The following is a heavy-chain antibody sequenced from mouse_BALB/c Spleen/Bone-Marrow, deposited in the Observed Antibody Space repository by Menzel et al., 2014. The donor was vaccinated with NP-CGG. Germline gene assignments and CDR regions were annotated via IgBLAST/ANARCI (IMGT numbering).Heavy chain of an antibody. V-gene: IGHV14-3*02. J-gene: IGHJ3*01. CDR3: ATYYRYDRRFAY. Sequence: EVHLVESGAELVKPGASVKLSCTASGFNIKDTYMHWVKQRPEQGLEWIGRMDPANGNTKYDPKFQGKATITADISSNTAYLQLSSLTSEDTAVYYCATYYRYDRRFAYWGQGTLVTVSA. D-gene: IGHD2-14*01. CDR1: GFNIKDTY. CDR2: MDPANGNT.